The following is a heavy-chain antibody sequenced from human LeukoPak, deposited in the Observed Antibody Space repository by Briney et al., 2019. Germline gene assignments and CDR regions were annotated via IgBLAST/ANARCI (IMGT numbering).Heavy chain of an antibody. CDR2: ISSSSSYI. D-gene: IGHD6-13*01. J-gene: IGHJ4*02. Sequence: GGSLRLSCAASGFTFSSYSMNWVRQAPGKGLEWVSSISSSSSYIYYADSVKGRFTISRDNAKNSLYLHMNSLRAEDTAVYYCARAPYSSSSYRYFDYWGQGTLVTVSS. CDR3: ARAPYSSSSYRYFDY. CDR1: GFTFSSYS. V-gene: IGHV3-21*01.